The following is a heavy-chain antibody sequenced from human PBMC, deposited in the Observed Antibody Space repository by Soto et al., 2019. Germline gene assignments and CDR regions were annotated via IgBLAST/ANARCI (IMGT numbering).Heavy chain of an antibody. D-gene: IGHD5-18*01. CDR2: IYYSGST. CDR3: ARHDTAPYYFDY. CDR1: VGSISSYY. J-gene: IGHJ4*02. V-gene: IGHV4-59*12. Sequence: SETLSLTCTVSVGSISSYYWSWIRQPPGKGLEWIGYIYYSGSTNYNPSLKSRVTISVDTSKNKLSLKLRSVTAADTAVYYCARHDTAPYYFDYWGQGTMVTVSS.